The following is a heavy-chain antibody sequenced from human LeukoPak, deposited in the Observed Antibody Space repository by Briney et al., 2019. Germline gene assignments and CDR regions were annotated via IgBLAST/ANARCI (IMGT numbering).Heavy chain of an antibody. CDR3: ARDATTQVGYVYMDV. Sequence: PGGSLRLSCAASGFTFSGYWMHWVRQAPGKGLVWVSHINSDGSSAKYADSVKDRFTISRDNAKNTLYLQMNSLRAEDTALYYCARDATTQVGYVYMDVWGKGTTVTISS. CDR2: INSDGSSA. D-gene: IGHD5-18*01. J-gene: IGHJ6*03. V-gene: IGHV3-74*03. CDR1: GFTFSGYW.